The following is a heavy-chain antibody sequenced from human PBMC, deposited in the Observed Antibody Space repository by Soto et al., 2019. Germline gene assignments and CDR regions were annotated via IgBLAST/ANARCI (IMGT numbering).Heavy chain of an antibody. Sequence: QVQLVESGGGLVKPGGSLRLSCAASGFTFSDYYMSWIRQAPGKGLEWVSYISSSGSTIYYADSVKGRFTISRDNAKNSLYLQMNSLRAEDTAVYYFAREYEQEAIYYYYYGMDVWGQVTTVTVSS. D-gene: IGHD3-3*01. J-gene: IGHJ6*02. CDR1: GFTFSDYY. CDR3: AREYEQEAIYYYYYGMDV. CDR2: ISSSGSTI. V-gene: IGHV3-11*01.